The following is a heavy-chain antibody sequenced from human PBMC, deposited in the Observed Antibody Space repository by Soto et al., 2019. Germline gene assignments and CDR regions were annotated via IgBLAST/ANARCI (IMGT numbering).Heavy chain of an antibody. CDR2: MNPNSGNT. D-gene: IGHD6-13*01. V-gene: IGHV1-8*01. CDR1: GYTFTSYD. CDR3: ARGDSSSWYLNWFDP. J-gene: IGHJ5*02. Sequence: GASVKVSWKASGYTFTSYDINWVRQATGQGLEWMGWMNPNSGNTGYAQKFQGRVTMTRNTSISTAYMELSSLRSEDTAVYYCARGDSSSWYLNWFDPWGQGTLVTVSS.